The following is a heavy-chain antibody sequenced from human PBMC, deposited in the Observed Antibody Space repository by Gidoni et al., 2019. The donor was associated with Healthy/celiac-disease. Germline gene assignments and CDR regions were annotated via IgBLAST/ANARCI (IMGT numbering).Heavy chain of an antibody. V-gene: IGHV3-30*04. D-gene: IGHD3-16*02. J-gene: IGHJ4*02. CDR3: ARGRYPPTPDY. CDR1: GFTFSSYA. CDR2: ISYDGSNK. Sequence: QVQLVEAGCGVVQPGRSLRLSCAASGFTFSSYALDWVRQVPGKWLEWVVVISYDGSNKYYADSVKCRFTIARDNSKNTLYLQINSLRAEDTAAYYCARGRYPPTPDYWGQGTLVTVSS.